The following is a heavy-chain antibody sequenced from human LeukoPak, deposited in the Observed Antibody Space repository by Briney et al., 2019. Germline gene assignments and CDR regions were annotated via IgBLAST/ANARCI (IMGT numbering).Heavy chain of an antibody. CDR3: ARSYASSWYWNWFDP. Sequence: SETLSLTCTVSGYSISNGYYWGWIRQPPGTGLEWIGSIYPSGSTFYNPSLKSRVTISVDPSKNQFSLRLSSVTAADTAVYYCARSYASSWYWNWFDPWGQGTLVTVSS. CDR2: IYPSGST. J-gene: IGHJ5*02. V-gene: IGHV4-38-2*02. D-gene: IGHD6-13*01. CDR1: GYSISNGYY.